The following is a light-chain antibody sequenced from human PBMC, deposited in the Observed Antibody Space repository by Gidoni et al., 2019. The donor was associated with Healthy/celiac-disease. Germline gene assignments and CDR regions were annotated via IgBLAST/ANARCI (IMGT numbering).Light chain of an antibody. CDR1: QSISSY. CDR2: AAS. J-gene: IGKJ2*01. Sequence: QTPQSPSSLSASVGDRVTITCRASQSISSYLNWYPQKPGKAPKLLIYAASSLEIGVPSRFSGSGSGTDFTLTISSLQPEDFAAYYCQQSYSTPHTFGQGTKLEIK. V-gene: IGKV1-39*01. CDR3: QQSYSTPHT.